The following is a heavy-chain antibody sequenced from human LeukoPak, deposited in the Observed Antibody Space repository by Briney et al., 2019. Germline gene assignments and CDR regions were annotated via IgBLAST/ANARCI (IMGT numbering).Heavy chain of an antibody. CDR3: ARDLRYYYDSSGYYYEVDY. Sequence: ASVKVSCKASGGTFSSYAISWVRQAPGQGLEWMGRIIPIFGTANYAQKFQGRVTITTDESTSTAYMELSSLRSEDTAVYYCARDLRYYYDSSGYYYEVDYWGQGTLVTVSS. D-gene: IGHD3-22*01. V-gene: IGHV1-69*05. J-gene: IGHJ4*02. CDR2: IIPIFGTA. CDR1: GGTFSSYA.